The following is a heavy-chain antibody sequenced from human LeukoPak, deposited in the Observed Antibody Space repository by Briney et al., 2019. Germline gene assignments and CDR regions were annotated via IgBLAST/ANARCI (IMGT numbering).Heavy chain of an antibody. J-gene: IGHJ4*02. CDR3: ASLYSGSYDTGSFDYFNY. V-gene: IGHV4-59*01. CDR2: MYYSGST. D-gene: IGHD1-26*01. Sequence: SETLSLTCTVSGGSISSYYWSWIRQPPGKGLEWIGYMYYSGSTNYSPSLKSRVTISVDTSKNQFSLKLSSVTAADTAVYYCASLYSGSYDTGSFDYFNYWGQGTLVTVSS. CDR1: GGSISSYY.